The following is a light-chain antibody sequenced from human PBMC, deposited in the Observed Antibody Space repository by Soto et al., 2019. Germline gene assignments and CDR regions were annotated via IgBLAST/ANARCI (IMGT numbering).Light chain of an antibody. Sequence: EIVLTQSPGTLSLSPGERATLSCRASQSVSSSYLAWYQQKPGQAPRLLIYGASSRATGIPDRFSGSGSGTDFTLTISRLEPEDFGVYYCQQYCRTFGQGTKVEIK. J-gene: IGKJ1*01. CDR1: QSVSSSY. CDR3: QQYCRT. V-gene: IGKV3-20*01. CDR2: GAS.